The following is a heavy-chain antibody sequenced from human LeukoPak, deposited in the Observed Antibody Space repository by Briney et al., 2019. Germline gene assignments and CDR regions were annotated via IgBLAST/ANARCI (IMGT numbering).Heavy chain of an antibody. Sequence: PSETLSLTCTVSGGSISSSSYYWGWLRQPPGKGLEWIGSICYSGSTYYNPSLKSRVTISVDTSKNQFSLKLSSVTAADTAVYYCASVQNCSSTSCHYYYGMDVWGQGTTVTVSS. CDR1: GGSISSSSYY. CDR3: ASVQNCSSTSCHYYYGMDV. V-gene: IGHV4-39*01. J-gene: IGHJ6*02. CDR2: ICYSGST. D-gene: IGHD2-2*01.